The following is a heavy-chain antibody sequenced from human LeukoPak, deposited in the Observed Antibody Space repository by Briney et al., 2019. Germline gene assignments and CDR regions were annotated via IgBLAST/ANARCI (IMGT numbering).Heavy chain of an antibody. V-gene: IGHV4-30-2*01. D-gene: IGHD3-10*01. J-gene: IGHJ5*02. Sequence: SQTLSLTCTVSGGSISSGGYYWSWIRQPPGKGLEWIGYIYHSGSTYYNPSLKSRVTISVDRSKNQFSLKLSSVTAADTAVYYCARARFGDRRFDPWGQGTLVTVSS. CDR1: GGSISSGGYY. CDR3: ARARFGDRRFDP. CDR2: IYHSGST.